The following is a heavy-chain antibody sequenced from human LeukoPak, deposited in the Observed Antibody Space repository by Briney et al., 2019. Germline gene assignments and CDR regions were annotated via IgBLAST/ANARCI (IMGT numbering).Heavy chain of an antibody. D-gene: IGHD6-19*01. V-gene: IGHV1-69*05. CDR2: IIPIFGTA. J-gene: IGHJ4*02. CDR3: ARVAEWLVREYYFDY. CDR1: GGTFSSYA. Sequence: ASVKVSCKASGGTFSSYAISWVRQAPGQGLEWMGGIIPIFGTANYAQKFQGRVTMTRDTSISTAYMELSRLRSDDTAVYYCARVAEWLVREYYFDYWGQGTLVTVSS.